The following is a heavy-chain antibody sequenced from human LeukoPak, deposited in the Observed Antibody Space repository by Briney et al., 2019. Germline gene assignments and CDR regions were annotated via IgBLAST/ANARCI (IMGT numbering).Heavy chain of an antibody. CDR1: GGSISSYY. D-gene: IGHD6-19*01. J-gene: IGHJ4*02. CDR2: IYYSGST. Sequence: PSETLSLTCTVSGGSISSYYWSWIRQPPGKGLEWIGYIYYSGSTNYNPSLKSRVTISVTTSKNQFSLKLSSVAAADTAVYYCAREVGGWRLFVYLGQGTLVTVSS. V-gene: IGHV4-59*01. CDR3: AREVGGWRLFVY.